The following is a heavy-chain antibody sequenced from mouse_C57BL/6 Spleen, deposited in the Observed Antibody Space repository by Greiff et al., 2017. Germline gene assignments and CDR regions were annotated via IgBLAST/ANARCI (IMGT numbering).Heavy chain of an antibody. CDR1: GFTFSDYG. J-gene: IGHJ3*01. D-gene: IGHD1-1*01. Sequence: EVKVVESGGGLVKPGGSLKLSCAASGFTFSDYGMHWVRQAPEKGLEWVSYLSSGSSTIYYADTVKGRFPISRDKDKNNLFLQMTSLRSEDTAMYYCARPYYGSTSWFAYWGQGTLVTVSA. CDR2: LSSGSSTI. V-gene: IGHV5-17*01. CDR3: ARPYYGSTSWFAY.